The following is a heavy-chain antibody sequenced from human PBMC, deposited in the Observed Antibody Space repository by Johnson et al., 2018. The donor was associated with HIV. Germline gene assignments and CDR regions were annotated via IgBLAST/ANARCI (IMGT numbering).Heavy chain of an antibody. V-gene: IGHV3-9*01. CDR2: ISWNSGSI. CDR3: AKDAYYDSSGYYLDAFDI. Sequence: VQLVESGGGLVQPGRSLRLSCAASGFTFDDYAMHWVRQVPGKGLEWVSGISWNSGSIGYADSVKGRFPISRDNAKNSLYLQMNSLRAEDTALYYCAKDAYYDSSGYYLDAFDIWGQGTMVTVSS. CDR1: GFTFDDYA. J-gene: IGHJ3*02. D-gene: IGHD3-22*01.